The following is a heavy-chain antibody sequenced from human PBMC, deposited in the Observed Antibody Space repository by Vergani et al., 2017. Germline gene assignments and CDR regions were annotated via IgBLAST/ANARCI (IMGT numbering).Heavy chain of an antibody. J-gene: IGHJ3*02. CDR3: ARFITMVRGVIDDDAFDI. V-gene: IGHV4-59*06. D-gene: IGHD3-10*01. CDR1: GGSISSYY. CDR2: IYYSGST. Sequence: QVQLQESGPGLVKPSETLSLTCTVSGGSISSYYWSWIRQPPGKGLEWIGYIYYSGSTYYNPSLKSRVTISVDTSKNQFSLKLSSVTAADTAVYYCARFITMVRGVIDDDAFDIWGQGTMVTVSS.